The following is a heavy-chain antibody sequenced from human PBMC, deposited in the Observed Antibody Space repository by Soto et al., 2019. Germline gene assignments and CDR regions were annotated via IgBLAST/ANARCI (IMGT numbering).Heavy chain of an antibody. D-gene: IGHD6-6*01. Sequence: EVQLVESGGGLVKPGGSLRLSCAASGFTFSSYSMNWVRQAPGKGLEWVSSINSGSFSINYADSVKGRFSISRDNAQNSLHLQMNNLRAEATAVYYCARNESSNIYGMDVWGQGTTVTVSS. V-gene: IGHV3-21*01. CDR2: INSGSFSI. CDR1: GFTFSSYS. J-gene: IGHJ6*02. CDR3: ARNESSNIYGMDV.